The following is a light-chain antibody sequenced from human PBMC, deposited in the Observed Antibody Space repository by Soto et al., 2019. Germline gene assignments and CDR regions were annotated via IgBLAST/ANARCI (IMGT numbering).Light chain of an antibody. V-gene: IGLV2-14*01. CDR1: SRDVGGYNF. Sequence: QSVLTQPASESRSPGQSITISCTGTSRDVGGYNFVSWYQQHPDKAPKLMIYDVTNRPSGVSNRFSGSKSGNTASLTISGLQAEDEADYYCSSYTSISTYVFGTGTKVTVL. J-gene: IGLJ1*01. CDR2: DVT. CDR3: SSYTSISTYV.